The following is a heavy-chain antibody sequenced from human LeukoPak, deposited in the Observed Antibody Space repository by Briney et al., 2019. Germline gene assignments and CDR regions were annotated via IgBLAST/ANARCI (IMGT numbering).Heavy chain of an antibody. D-gene: IGHD2-2*01. CDR1: GFTFSSYS. J-gene: IGHJ4*02. CDR2: ISSSSSYI. Sequence: GGSLRLSCAASGFTFSSYSMNWARQAPGKGLEWVSSISSSSSYIYYADSVKGRFTISRDNAKNSLYLQMNSLRAEDTAVYYCARGSGSSTSCYYWGQGTLVTVSS. CDR3: ARGSGSSTSCYY. V-gene: IGHV3-21*01.